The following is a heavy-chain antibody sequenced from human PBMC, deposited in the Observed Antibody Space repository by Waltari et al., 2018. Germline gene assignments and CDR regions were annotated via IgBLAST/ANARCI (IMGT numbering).Heavy chain of an antibody. V-gene: IGHV4-39*07. CDR1: GDSISKSDYY. J-gene: IGHJ5*01. Sequence: QLQLQESGPGLVKPSETLSLPCTFSGDSISKSDYYWGWIRQPPGKGLEWIGSVDDSGNSYYNPSLKSRVDISTDTSKNQLSLRLTSVTAADSAVYHCARQRPAALVAWFDSWGQGTPVIVSS. D-gene: IGHD2-2*01. CDR3: ARQRPAALVAWFDS. CDR2: VDDSGNS.